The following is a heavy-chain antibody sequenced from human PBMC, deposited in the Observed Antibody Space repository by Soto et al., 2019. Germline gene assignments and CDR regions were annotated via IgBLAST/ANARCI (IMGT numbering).Heavy chain of an antibody. CDR2: INHSGST. D-gene: IGHD5-18*01. Sequence: SETLSLTCAVYGGSFSGYYWSWIRQPPGKGLEWIGEINHSGSTNYNPSLKSRVTISVDTSKNQCALKLSSVSAAATAVYYCARRPIGGYGSQVWFDPWGQGTLVTVSS. V-gene: IGHV4-34*01. CDR3: ARRPIGGYGSQVWFDP. CDR1: GGSFSGYY. J-gene: IGHJ5*02.